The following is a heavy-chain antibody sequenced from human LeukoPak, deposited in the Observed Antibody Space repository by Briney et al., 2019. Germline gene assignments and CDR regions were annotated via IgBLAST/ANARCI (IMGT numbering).Heavy chain of an antibody. D-gene: IGHD6-13*01. CDR3: ARRASRGDYYMDV. V-gene: IGHV1-2*02. CDR1: GYTFTGYY. CDR2: ISPNSGGT. J-gene: IGHJ6*03. Sequence: ASVKVSCKASGYTFTGYYMHWVRQAPGQGLEWMGWISPNSGGTNYAQKFQGRVTMTRDTSISTAYMELSRLRSDDTAVYYCARRASRGDYYMDVWGKRTKVTVSS.